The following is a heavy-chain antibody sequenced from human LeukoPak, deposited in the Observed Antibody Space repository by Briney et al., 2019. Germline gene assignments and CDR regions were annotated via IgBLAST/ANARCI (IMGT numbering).Heavy chain of an antibody. J-gene: IGHJ5*02. Sequence: ASVKVSCKASGGTFSSYTISWVRQAPGQGLEWMGRIIPILGIANYAQKFQGRVTITADKSTSTAYMELSSLRSEDTAVYYCARGWVGYCSSTSCSIGNNWFDPWGQGTLVTVSS. CDR3: ARGWVGYCSSTSCSIGNNWFDP. D-gene: IGHD2-2*01. V-gene: IGHV1-69*02. CDR1: GGTFSSYT. CDR2: IIPILGIA.